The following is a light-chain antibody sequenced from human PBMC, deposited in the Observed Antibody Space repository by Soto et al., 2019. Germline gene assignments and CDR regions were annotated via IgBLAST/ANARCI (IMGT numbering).Light chain of an antibody. CDR3: QHHASAPRT. CDR1: QSVSSSY. CDR2: GAS. Sequence: EIVLTQSPGTLSLSPGERATLSCRASQSVSSSYLAWYQQKPGQAPRLLIYGASSRATGIPDRFSGSGSGTDVTVTISEREQEDALPNYGQHHASAPRTFRQGTKVDIK. J-gene: IGKJ1*01. V-gene: IGKV3-20*01.